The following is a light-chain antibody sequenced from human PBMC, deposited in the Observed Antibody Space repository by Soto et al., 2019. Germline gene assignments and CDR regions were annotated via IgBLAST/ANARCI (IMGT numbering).Light chain of an antibody. CDR1: QSIFDRSYDKNY. J-gene: IGKJ5*01. CDR3: QQYYSSIT. Sequence: DIVMTQSPDFMAVSMGERATMNCKSSQSIFDRSYDKNYLAWYQQKPGQPPRLLIYWASTRESGVPDRFSGSGSGTDFTLTISSLQAEDVAVYYCQQYYSSITFGQGTRLEIK. CDR2: WAS. V-gene: IGKV4-1*01.